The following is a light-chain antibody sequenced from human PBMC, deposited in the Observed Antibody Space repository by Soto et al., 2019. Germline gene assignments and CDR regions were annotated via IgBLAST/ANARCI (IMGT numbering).Light chain of an antibody. CDR3: QQYNSYGT. CDR1: QSIGSS. V-gene: IGKV1-5*01. Sequence: DIQMTQSPSTLSASVGDRVTITCRASQSIGSSLAWYQQKPGKGPKLLIYDASTLESGVPSRFSGSGFGTEFALTLSSLQPDDFATFYCQQYNSYGTFGQATKVDIK. CDR2: DAS. J-gene: IGKJ2*01.